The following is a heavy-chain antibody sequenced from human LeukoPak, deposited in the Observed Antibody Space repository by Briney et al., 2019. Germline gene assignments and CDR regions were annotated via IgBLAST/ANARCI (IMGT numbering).Heavy chain of an antibody. D-gene: IGHD3-10*01. CDR2: MNPNSGNT. V-gene: IGHV1-8*01. J-gene: IGHJ1*01. CDR3: ARRLDENFGESLYFQH. CDR1: GYTFTSYD. Sequence: ASVEVSCKASGYTFTSYDINWVRQATGQGLEWMGWMNPNSGNTGYAQKFQGRVTMTRNTSISTAYMELSSLRSEDTAVYYCARRLDENFGESLYFQHWGQGTLVTVSS.